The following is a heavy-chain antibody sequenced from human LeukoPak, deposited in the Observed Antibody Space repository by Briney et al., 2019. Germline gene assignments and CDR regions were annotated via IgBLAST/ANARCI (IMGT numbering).Heavy chain of an antibody. CDR3: ARVRSGSLDY. D-gene: IGHD1-26*01. CDR2: IRSSSSDI. Sequence: GGSLRLSCAASGFTFSSYSMNWVRQAPGKGLEWVSFIRSSSSDIYYADSVKGRFTIPRDNAKNSLYLQMDSLRAEDTAVYYCARVRSGSLDYWGQGTLVTVSS. J-gene: IGHJ4*02. CDR1: GFTFSSYS. V-gene: IGHV3-21*01.